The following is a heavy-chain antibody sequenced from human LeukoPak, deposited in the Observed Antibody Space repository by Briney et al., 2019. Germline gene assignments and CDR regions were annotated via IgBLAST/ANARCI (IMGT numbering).Heavy chain of an antibody. CDR2: IIPIFGTA. Sequence: SVKVSCKASGGTFSSYAISWVRQAPGQGLEWMGGIIPIFGTANYAQKFQGRVTITADESTSTAYMELSSVRSEDTAVYYCARGGEMATIGYFDYWGQGTLVTVSS. CDR1: GGTFSSYA. CDR3: ARGGEMATIGYFDY. D-gene: IGHD5-24*01. J-gene: IGHJ4*02. V-gene: IGHV1-69*13.